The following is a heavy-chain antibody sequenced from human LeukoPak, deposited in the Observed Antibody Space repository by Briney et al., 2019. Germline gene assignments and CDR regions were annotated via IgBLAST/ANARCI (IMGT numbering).Heavy chain of an antibody. Sequence: SETLSLTCSASGGSITSGGYYWTWIRQHPGKGLEWIGYVYHTGRIRYNPSLESRVSMSIDTSKNQFSLNLNSVTAADTAVYYCARGLGDSFGFDYWGRGTLVTVSS. CDR2: VYHTGRI. V-gene: IGHV4-31*03. D-gene: IGHD3-9*01. J-gene: IGHJ4*02. CDR1: GGSITSGGYY. CDR3: ARGLGDSFGFDY.